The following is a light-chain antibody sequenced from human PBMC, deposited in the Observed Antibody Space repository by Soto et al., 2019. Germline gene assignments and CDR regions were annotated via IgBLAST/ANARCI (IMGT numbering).Light chain of an antibody. J-gene: IGKJ1*01. CDR1: QTVSSY. CDR3: QQYYHYRT. Sequence: DIQMTQSPSSLSASVGDRVNITCRASQTVSSYLNWYQQKPGTVPKLLIYATSNLQSGVPSRFSGRGFGTDFTLTISCLQSEDFATYYCQQYYHYRTFGQGTKVDIK. V-gene: IGKV1-39*01. CDR2: ATS.